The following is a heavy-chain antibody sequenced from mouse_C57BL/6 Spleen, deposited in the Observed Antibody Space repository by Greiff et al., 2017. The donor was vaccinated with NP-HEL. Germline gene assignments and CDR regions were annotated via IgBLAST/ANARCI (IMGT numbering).Heavy chain of an antibody. CDR1: GYTFTDYE. J-gene: IGHJ1*03. D-gene: IGHD1-1*01. Sequence: QVQLQQSGAELVRPGSSSPLPFKSSGYTFTDYEMHWVKQTPVHGLEWIGAIDPETGGNAYNQRVKGKAILTADKSSSTAYMELRILTSEDSAVYYCTREETVVATGYFDVWGTGTTVTVSS. CDR3: TREETVVATGYFDV. CDR2: IDPETGGN. V-gene: IGHV1-15*01.